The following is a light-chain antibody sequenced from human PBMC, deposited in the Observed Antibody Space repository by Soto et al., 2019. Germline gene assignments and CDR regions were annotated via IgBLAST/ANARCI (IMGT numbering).Light chain of an antibody. CDR3: QQYGSSIP. V-gene: IGKV3-20*01. Sequence: IGWPQSPGTLSLSPGERATLPCRASQSVKSSYLAWYQHKPGQAPRLLIYGTSSRATGIPDRFSGSGSGTDFTLTISRLEPEDFAVYYCQQYGSSIPSGQGTRPEIK. CDR2: GTS. CDR1: QSVKSSY. J-gene: IGKJ5*01.